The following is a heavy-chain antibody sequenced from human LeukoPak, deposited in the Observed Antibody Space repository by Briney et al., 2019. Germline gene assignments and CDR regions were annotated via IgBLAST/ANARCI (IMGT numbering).Heavy chain of an antibody. J-gene: IGHJ6*02. CDR3: ARRGCSSTSCYRAGNYYYGMDV. CDR1: GGSFSGYY. CDR2: INHSGST. V-gene: IGHV4-34*01. Sequence: SETLSLTCAVYGGSFSGYYWSWIRQPPGKGPEWIGEINHSGSTNYNPSLKSRVTISVDTSKNQFSLKLSSVTAADTAVYYCARRGCSSTSCYRAGNYYYGMDVWGQGTTVTVSS. D-gene: IGHD2-2*02.